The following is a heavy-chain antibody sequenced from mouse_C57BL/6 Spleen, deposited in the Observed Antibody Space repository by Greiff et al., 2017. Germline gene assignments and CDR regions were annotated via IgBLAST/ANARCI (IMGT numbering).Heavy chain of an antibody. J-gene: IGHJ1*03. Sequence: QVQLLQSGAELAKPGASVKLSGKASGYTFTSYWMHWVKQRPGQGLEWIGYINPSSGYTKYNQKFKDKATLTADKSYSTAYMQLSSLTYEDSAVYYCARYYSNYWYFDVWGTGTTVTVSS. CDR1: GYTFTSYW. V-gene: IGHV1-7*01. CDR3: ARYYSNYWYFDV. D-gene: IGHD2-5*01. CDR2: INPSSGYT.